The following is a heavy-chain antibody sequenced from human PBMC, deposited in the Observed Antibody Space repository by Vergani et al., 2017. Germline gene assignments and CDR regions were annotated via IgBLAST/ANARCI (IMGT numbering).Heavy chain of an antibody. CDR1: GFKFSDHY. CDR3: AKNPGISTTRHYYAMDV. V-gene: IGHV3-11*04. D-gene: IGHD1-1*01. Sequence: LEESGGGSVKPGGSLRLPCAASGFKFSDHYMSWIRQAPGKGLEWVSHISPGASTVSYTDSVTGRFTVSRDNDNNSLTLDMTTLRVEDTDVYYCAKNPGISTTRHYYAMDVWGQGTTVTVSS. CDR2: ISPGASTV. J-gene: IGHJ6*02.